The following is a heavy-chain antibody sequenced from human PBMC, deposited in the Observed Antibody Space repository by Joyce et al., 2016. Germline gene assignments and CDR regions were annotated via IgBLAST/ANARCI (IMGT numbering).Heavy chain of an antibody. CDR1: GGAFSNFT. Sequence: QALLVQSGATVKRPGSSLQVSCKSSGGAFSNFTVNWVRQAPGQRLEWMGGIIPFFGAAKYAEHFQGRVTLTADLSTRTAFMELSSLTSADTAVYYCARGGTSSDHFFFYTLDIWGPGTTVIVSS. D-gene: IGHD1-14*01. V-gene: IGHV1-69*12. J-gene: IGHJ6*02. CDR3: ARGGTSSDHFFFYTLDI. CDR2: IIPFFGAA.